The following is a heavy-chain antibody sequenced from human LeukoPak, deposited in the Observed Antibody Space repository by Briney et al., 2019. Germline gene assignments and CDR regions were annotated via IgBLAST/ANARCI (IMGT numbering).Heavy chain of an antibody. J-gene: IGHJ3*02. Sequence: SLRFSCAASGFTFTDYPMNSVPQAPAKGLPTLSYISRGGNTVYQVDVVKRRFPNSRDNAKNSLYLQMNSLPAEDTAVYYCARGIPGVYAFDIWGQGTMVTVSS. CDR2: ISRGGNTV. V-gene: IGHV3-48*04. CDR1: GFTFTDYP. CDR3: ARGIPGVYAFDI.